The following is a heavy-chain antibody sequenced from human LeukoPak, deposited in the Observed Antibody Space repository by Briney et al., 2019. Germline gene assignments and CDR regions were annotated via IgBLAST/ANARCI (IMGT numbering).Heavy chain of an antibody. CDR3: AREVAQYYYDSSGSSFDY. CDR1: GFTFSSYE. CDR2: ISSSGSTI. J-gene: IGHJ4*02. D-gene: IGHD3-22*01. Sequence: GGSLRLSCAASGFTFSSYEMNWVRQAPGKGLEWVSYISSSGSTIYYADSVKGRFTISRDNAKNSLYLRMNSLRAEDTAVYYCAREVAQYYYDSSGSSFDYWGQGTLVTVSS. V-gene: IGHV3-48*03.